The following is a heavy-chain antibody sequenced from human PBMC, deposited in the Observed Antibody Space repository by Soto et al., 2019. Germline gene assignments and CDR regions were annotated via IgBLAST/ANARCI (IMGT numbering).Heavy chain of an antibody. D-gene: IGHD2-2*01. V-gene: IGHV4-59*01. CDR1: GGSISSYY. J-gene: IGHJ6*02. Sequence: QVQLQESGPGLVKPSETLSLTCTVSGGSISSYYWSWIRQPPGKGLEWIGYIYYSGSTNYNPSLKSRVTISVDTSKTQSSPKLSSVAPAVTAVYSCAREGTTVHSSYSCGIDVGGQGTTVTVS. CDR2: IYYSGST. CDR3: AREGTTVHSSYSCGIDV.